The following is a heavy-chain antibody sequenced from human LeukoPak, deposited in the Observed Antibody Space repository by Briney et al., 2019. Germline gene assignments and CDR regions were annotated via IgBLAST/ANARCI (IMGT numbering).Heavy chain of an antibody. V-gene: IGHV4-30-4*01. Sequence: SETLSLTCTVSGGSISSSDYYWSWIRQPPGKGLEWIGYIYYSGSTYYNPSLKSRVTISVDTSKNQFSLKLSSVTAADTAVYYCARGVYCTNGVCYRPYYFDYWGQGTLVTVSS. J-gene: IGHJ4*02. CDR3: ARGVYCTNGVCYRPYYFDY. CDR1: GGSISSSDYY. D-gene: IGHD2-8*01. CDR2: IYYSGST.